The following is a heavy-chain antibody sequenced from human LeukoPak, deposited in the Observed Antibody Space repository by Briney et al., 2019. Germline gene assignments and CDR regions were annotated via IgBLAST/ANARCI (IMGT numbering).Heavy chain of an antibody. CDR2: IKQDESEK. CDR1: GFSFSNYW. Sequence: GGSLRLSCTASGFSFSNYWMSWVRQAPGKGLERVASIKQDESEKYYVDSVKGRFTTSRDNAKSSLYLQMNALRGEDTAVYYCARLVGDVTTWDCWGQGTLVTVSS. D-gene: IGHD1-26*01. V-gene: IGHV3-7*03. J-gene: IGHJ4*02. CDR3: ARLVGDVTTWDC.